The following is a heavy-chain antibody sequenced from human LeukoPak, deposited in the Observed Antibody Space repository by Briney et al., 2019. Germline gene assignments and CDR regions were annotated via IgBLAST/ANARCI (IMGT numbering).Heavy chain of an antibody. CDR1: GGSISSSSYY. V-gene: IGHV4-39*01. D-gene: IGHD2-2*01. Sequence: SETLSLTCTVSGGSISSSSYYWGWIRQPPGKGLEWIGSIYYSGSTYYNPSLKSRVTISVDTSKNQFYLKLSSVTDADTAVYYCASNPAAISDAFDIWGQGTMVTVSS. CDR2: IYYSGST. CDR3: ASNPAAISDAFDI. J-gene: IGHJ3*02.